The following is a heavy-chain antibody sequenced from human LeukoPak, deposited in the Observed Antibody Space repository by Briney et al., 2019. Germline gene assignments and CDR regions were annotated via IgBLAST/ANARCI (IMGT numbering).Heavy chain of an antibody. CDR3: ASVFYGSGSYYPEFFDY. V-gene: IGHV4-61*05. CDR2: IYYSGST. J-gene: IGHJ4*02. D-gene: IGHD3-10*01. Sequence: SETLSLTCSVSGGSISSSNYYWGWIRQPPGKGLEWIGYIYYSGSTNYNPSLKSRVTISVDTSKNQFSLKLSSVTAADTAVYYCASVFYGSGSYYPEFFDYWGQGTLVTVSS. CDR1: GGSISSSNYY.